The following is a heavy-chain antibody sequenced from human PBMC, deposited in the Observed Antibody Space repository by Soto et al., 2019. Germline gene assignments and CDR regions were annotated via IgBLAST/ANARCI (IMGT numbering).Heavy chain of an antibody. CDR1: GYSFTSYW. Sequence: GDSLKLSCKGSGYSFTSYWISWVRQMPGKGLECMGRIDPSDSYTNYSPSFQGHVTISADKSISTAYLQWSSLKASDTAMYYCARHPNQAYCYGMDVWGQGTTVNVSS. CDR2: IDPSDSYT. V-gene: IGHV5-10-1*01. J-gene: IGHJ6*02. CDR3: ARHPNQAYCYGMDV.